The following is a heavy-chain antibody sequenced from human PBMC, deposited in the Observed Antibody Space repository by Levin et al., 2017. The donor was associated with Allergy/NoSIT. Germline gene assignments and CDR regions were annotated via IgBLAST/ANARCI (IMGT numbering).Heavy chain of an antibody. CDR3: SRSQLWLSDFDY. J-gene: IGHJ4*02. Sequence: KISCKASEGTFNRHAINWVRQAPGQGLEWMGGISPIIDSTTYAHKFKGRLTITADKSTTTAYMELSSLTSEDTAVYYCSRSQLWLSDFDYWGQGTLVTVSS. V-gene: IGHV1-69*06. D-gene: IGHD5-18*01. CDR1: EGTFNRHA. CDR2: ISPIIDST.